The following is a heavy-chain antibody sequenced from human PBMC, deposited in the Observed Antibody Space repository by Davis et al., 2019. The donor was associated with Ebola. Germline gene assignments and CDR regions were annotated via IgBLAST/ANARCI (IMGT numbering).Heavy chain of an antibody. J-gene: IGHJ4*02. CDR3: ARDQFKYYDTSGYFPLGY. Sequence: GGSLRLSCAASGFTFSSYAMHWVRQAPGKGLEWVAVISYDGSNKYYADSVKGRFTISRDNPKNTLYLQMNSLRAEDTAVYYCARDQFKYYDTSGYFPLGYWGQGTLVTVPS. CDR2: ISYDGSNK. V-gene: IGHV3-30-3*01. CDR1: GFTFSSYA. D-gene: IGHD3-22*01.